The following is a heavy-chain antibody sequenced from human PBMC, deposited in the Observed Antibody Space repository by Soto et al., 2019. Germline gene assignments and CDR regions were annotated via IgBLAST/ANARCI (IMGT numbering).Heavy chain of an antibody. CDR3: ARDLWGYCGTDCYPLDV. Sequence: SDKLDHTCTVYGCDIIWYYWEWDGKPPGKGLEWIGYMYNTGSTVYNPSFKSRVTISVDTSKNQFSLKLNSVTAADTAVYYCARDLWGYCGTDCYPLDVWGQGTTVT. CDR2: MYNTGST. CDR1: GCDIIWYY. V-gene: IGHV4-59*01. J-gene: IGHJ6*02. D-gene: IGHD2-21*02.